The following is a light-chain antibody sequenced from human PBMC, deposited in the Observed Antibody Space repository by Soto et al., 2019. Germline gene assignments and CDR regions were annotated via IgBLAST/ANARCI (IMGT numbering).Light chain of an antibody. Sequence: DIHLTQSPSFLSASVGDRVTISCRASQGISDYLAWYQQKPGKAPKLLIYGASTLQSGVPSRFSGSASGTEFTLPISSLQPEDFATYFCQQFNAYPLTFGGGTKLEIK. V-gene: IGKV1-9*01. CDR1: QGISDY. CDR3: QQFNAYPLT. J-gene: IGKJ4*01. CDR2: GAS.